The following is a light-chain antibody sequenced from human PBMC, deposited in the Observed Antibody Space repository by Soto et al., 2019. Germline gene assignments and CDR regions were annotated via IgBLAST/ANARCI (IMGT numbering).Light chain of an antibody. CDR1: QSVSSY. Sequence: EIVLTQSPATLSLSPGERATLSCRASQSVSSYLAWYQQKPGQAPRLLIYDASNRATGIPARFSGSGSGTDFTLTISSLEPEDFAVYYCQQRSIWPPRITFGQGTRLEIK. J-gene: IGKJ5*01. V-gene: IGKV3-11*01. CDR3: QQRSIWPPRIT. CDR2: DAS.